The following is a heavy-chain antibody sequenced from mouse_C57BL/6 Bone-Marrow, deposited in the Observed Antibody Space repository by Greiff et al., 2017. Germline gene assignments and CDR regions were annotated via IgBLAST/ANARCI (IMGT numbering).Heavy chain of an antibody. V-gene: IGHV1-64*01. Sequence: QVQLQQPGAELVKPGASVKLSCKASGYTFTSYWMHWVKQRPGQGLEWIGMIHPNSGSTNYNEKFKSKATLTVDKSFSTAYMQLCSLTSEDSAVYYCAREYYNYYAMDYWGQGTSVTVSS. J-gene: IGHJ4*01. CDR3: AREYYNYYAMDY. CDR2: IHPNSGST. D-gene: IGHD1-1*01. CDR1: GYTFTSYW.